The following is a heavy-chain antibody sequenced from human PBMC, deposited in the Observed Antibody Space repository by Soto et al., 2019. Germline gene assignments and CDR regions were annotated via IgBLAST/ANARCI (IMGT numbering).Heavy chain of an antibody. CDR3: ATMATFGSLNWIDP. CDR1: GYTFTNND. J-gene: IGHJ5*02. CDR2: MYPGSGDT. V-gene: IGHV1-8*01. D-gene: IGHD3-10*01. Sequence: ASVKISCKASGYTFTNNDVSWVRQATGQGLEWMGWMYPGSGDTGYAQKFQGRVTMTRDISIATAYMELSSLRSDDTAIYYCATMATFGSLNWIDPWGQGTLVTVSS.